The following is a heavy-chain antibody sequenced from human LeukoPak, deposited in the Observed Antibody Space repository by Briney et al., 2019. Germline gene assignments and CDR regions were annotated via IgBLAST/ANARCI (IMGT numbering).Heavy chain of an antibody. D-gene: IGHD3-10*01. J-gene: IGHJ4*02. V-gene: IGHV1-2*02. CDR3: ARDHHYGSGSYGYRGLFDY. CDR1: GYTLTELS. Sequence: ASGKVSCKVSGYTLTELSMHWVRHAPGQGLEWMGWINPNSGGTKYAQKSQGRVTMTRDTSISTAYMELSRLRSDDTAVYYCARDHHYGSGSYGYRGLFDYWGQGTLVTVSS. CDR2: INPNSGGT.